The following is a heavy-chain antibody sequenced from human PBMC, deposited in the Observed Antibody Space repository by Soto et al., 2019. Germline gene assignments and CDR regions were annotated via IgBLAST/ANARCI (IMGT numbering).Heavy chain of an antibody. D-gene: IGHD4-17*01. CDR2: ISSNSDTI. Sequence: EVQLVESGGGLVQPGRSLRLSCVASGFTADDYAMHWVRQAPGKGLEWVSGISSNSDTIDYADSVKGQFTISRDNAKNSLFLQMNSLRPEDTALYYCAKDMKWGGMTTIHYFDSRGQGTLVTVSS. V-gene: IGHV3-9*02. CDR3: AKDMKWGGMTTIHYFDS. CDR1: GFTADDYA. J-gene: IGHJ4*02.